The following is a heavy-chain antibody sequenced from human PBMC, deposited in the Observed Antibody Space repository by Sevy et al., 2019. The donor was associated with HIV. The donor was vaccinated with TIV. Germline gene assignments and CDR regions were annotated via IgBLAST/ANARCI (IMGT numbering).Heavy chain of an antibody. Sequence: EGSLRLSCAASGFTFSSYEMNWVRQAPGKGLEWVSYISSSGSTIYYADSVKGRFTISRDNAKNSLYLQMNSLRAEDTAVYYCAREGYCSSTSCYNSYYYGMDVWGQGTTVTVSS. J-gene: IGHJ6*02. CDR2: ISSSGSTI. V-gene: IGHV3-48*03. D-gene: IGHD2-2*02. CDR3: AREGYCSSTSCYNSYYYGMDV. CDR1: GFTFSSYE.